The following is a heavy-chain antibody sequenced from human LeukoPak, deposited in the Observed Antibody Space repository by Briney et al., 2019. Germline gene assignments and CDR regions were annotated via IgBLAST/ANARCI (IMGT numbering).Heavy chain of an antibody. CDR3: AKDLDYTTYGYYFDY. V-gene: IGHV3-15*01. CDR1: GSSFSDAW. J-gene: IGHJ4*02. D-gene: IGHD4-11*01. CDR2: IKSKTDGGTT. Sequence: GGSLRLSCAASGSSFSDAWMSWVRQAPGKGLEWVGHIKSKTDGGTTDYAAPVKGRFTISRDDSRNTLYLQMNSLRADDTAVYYCAKDLDYTTYGYYFDYWGQGTLVTVSS.